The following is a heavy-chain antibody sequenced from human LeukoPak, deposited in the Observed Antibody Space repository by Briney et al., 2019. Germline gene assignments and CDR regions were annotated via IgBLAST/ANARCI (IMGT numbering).Heavy chain of an antibody. J-gene: IGHJ6*03. D-gene: IGHD3-10*01. CDR3: ARKSMVQHMDV. CDR2: IDTQTGNP. Sequence: ASVKVSCKASGYTFTGYYMHWVRQAPGQGLEYMGWIDTQTGNPTYAQGFTRRFVFSLDTSVSTAYLQISSLKAEDTAVYYCARKSMVQHMDVWGNGTTVIVSS. V-gene: IGHV7-4-1*02. CDR1: GYTFTGYY.